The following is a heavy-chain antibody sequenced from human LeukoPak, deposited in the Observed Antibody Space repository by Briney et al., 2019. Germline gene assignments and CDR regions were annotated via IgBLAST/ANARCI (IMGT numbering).Heavy chain of an antibody. CDR1: GGSISSGGYY. V-gene: IGHV4-31*03. D-gene: IGHD6-13*01. J-gene: IGHJ4*02. Sequence: SETLSLTCTVSGGSISSGGYYWSWLRQHPGTGLEWVGYIYYSGSTYYNPSLKSRVTISVDTSKNQFSLKLSSVTAADTAVYYCGRASGSSWYGYFDYWGQGTLVTVSS. CDR2: IYYSGST. CDR3: GRASGSSWYGYFDY.